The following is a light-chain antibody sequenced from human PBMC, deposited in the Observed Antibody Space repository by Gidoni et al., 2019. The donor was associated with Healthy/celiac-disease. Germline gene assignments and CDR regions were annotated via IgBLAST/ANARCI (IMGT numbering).Light chain of an antibody. CDR2: KDS. CDR1: ALPKQY. CDR3: QAADSSGTPV. J-gene: IGLJ2*01. V-gene: IGLV3-25*02. Sequence: SYELTQPPSVSVSPGQTARITCSGDALPKQYAYWYQQKPGQAPVLVIYKDSERPSGIPERFSGSSSGTTVTVTISGVQAEDEADYYCQAADSSGTPVFGGGTKLTVL.